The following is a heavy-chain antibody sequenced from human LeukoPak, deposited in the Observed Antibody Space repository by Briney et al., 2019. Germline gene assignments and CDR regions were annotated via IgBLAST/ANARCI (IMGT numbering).Heavy chain of an antibody. V-gene: IGHV1-8*01. CDR1: GYTFTSYD. J-gene: IGHJ4*02. D-gene: IGHD3-3*01. CDR2: MNPNSGNT. Sequence: GASVRVSCKASGYTFTSYDINWVRQATGQGLERMGWMNPNSGNTGYAQKFQGRVTMTRNTSISTAYMELSSLRSEDTAVYYCARGLEGYEGFDYWGQGTLVTVSS. CDR3: ARGLEGYEGFDY.